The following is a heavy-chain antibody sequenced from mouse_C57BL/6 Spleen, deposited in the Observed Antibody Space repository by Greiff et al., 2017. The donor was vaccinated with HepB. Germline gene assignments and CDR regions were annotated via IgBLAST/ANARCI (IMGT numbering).Heavy chain of an antibody. CDR1: GYTFTDYN. CDR2: INPNNGGT. CDR3: AREGDDGYYFDY. Sequence: EVQLQQSGPELVKPGASVKMSCKASGYTFTDYNMHWVKQSHGKSLEWIGYINPNNGGTSYNQKFKGKATLTVNKSSSTAYMELRSLTSEDSAVYYCAREGDDGYYFDYWGQGTTLTVSS. J-gene: IGHJ2*01. D-gene: IGHD2-3*01. V-gene: IGHV1-22*01.